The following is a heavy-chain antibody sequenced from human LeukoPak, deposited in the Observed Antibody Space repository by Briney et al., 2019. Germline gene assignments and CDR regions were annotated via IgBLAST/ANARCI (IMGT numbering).Heavy chain of an antibody. V-gene: IGHV1-46*01. J-gene: IGHJ4*02. Sequence: ASVTVSCKASGYTFTSYYMHWVRQAPGQGLEWMGIINPSGGSTSYAQKLQGRVTMTTETSTSTAYMELRSLRSDDTAVYYCARDPGQYYDILTGYYTPYYFDYWGQGTLVTVSS. D-gene: IGHD3-9*01. CDR1: GYTFTSYY. CDR3: ARDPGQYYDILTGYYTPYYFDY. CDR2: INPSGGST.